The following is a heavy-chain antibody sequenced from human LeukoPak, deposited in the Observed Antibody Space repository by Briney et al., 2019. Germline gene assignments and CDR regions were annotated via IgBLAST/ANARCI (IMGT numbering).Heavy chain of an antibody. CDR2: ISAYNGNT. V-gene: IGHV1-18*01. Sequence: ASVKVSCKASGCPFDNFGLTWVRQAPGQGLEWMGWISAYNGNTHYAQKFRGRLTLTTETSTSTAYLELRSLKSDDTAVYYCARDRVGGDLTGVSLYWGQGTLVTVSS. J-gene: IGHJ4*01. D-gene: IGHD4-17*01. CDR3: ARDRVGGDLTGVSLY. CDR1: GCPFDNFG.